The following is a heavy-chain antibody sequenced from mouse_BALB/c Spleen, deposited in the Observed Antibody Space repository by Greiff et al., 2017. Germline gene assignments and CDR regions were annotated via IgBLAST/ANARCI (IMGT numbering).Heavy chain of an antibody. Sequence: VKLQQSGAELARPGASVKMSCKASGYTFTSYTMHWVKQRPGQGLEWIGYINPSSGYTNYNQKFKDKATLTADKSSSTAYMQLSSLTSEDSAVYYCAPLRLTEDWFAYWGQGTLVTVSA. CDR2: INPSSGYT. D-gene: IGHD1-2*01. V-gene: IGHV1-4*01. J-gene: IGHJ3*01. CDR3: APLRLTEDWFAY. CDR1: GYTFTSYT.